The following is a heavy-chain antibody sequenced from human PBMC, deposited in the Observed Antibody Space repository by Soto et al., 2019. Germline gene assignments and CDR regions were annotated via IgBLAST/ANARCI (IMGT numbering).Heavy chain of an antibody. Sequence: PSETLSLTCTVSGGSISSGGYYWSWIRQHPGKGLEWIGYIYYSGSTYYNPSLKSRVTISVDTSKNQFSLKLSSVTAADTAVYYCAREQLVPNESNWFDPWGQGTLVTVSS. J-gene: IGHJ5*02. CDR2: IYYSGST. CDR1: GGSISSGGYY. D-gene: IGHD6-6*01. CDR3: AREQLVPNESNWFDP. V-gene: IGHV4-31*03.